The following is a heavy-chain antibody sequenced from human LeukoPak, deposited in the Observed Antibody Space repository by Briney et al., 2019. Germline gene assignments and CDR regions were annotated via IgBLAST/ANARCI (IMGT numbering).Heavy chain of an antibody. CDR2: INPNSGGT. D-gene: IGHD4-17*01. Sequence: ASVKVSCKASGYTFTGYYMHWVRQAPGQGLEWMGWINPNSGGTNYAQKFQDRVTMTRDTSISTAYMELSRLRSDDTAVYYCARANVDYGDYGDAFDIWGQGTMVTVSS. J-gene: IGHJ3*02. V-gene: IGHV1-2*02. CDR1: GYTFTGYY. CDR3: ARANVDYGDYGDAFDI.